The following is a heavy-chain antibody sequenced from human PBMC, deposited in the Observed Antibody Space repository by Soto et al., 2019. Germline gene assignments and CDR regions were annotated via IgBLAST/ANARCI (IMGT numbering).Heavy chain of an antibody. CDR2: ISSNGHST. J-gene: IGHJ4*02. CDR1: GFTFSNYA. D-gene: IGHD5-12*01. Sequence: EVQLVESGRGLVQPRGSLRLSCAAFGFTFSNYAMHWVRQAPGKGLEYVSTISSNGHSTDYAYSVKGRFTISRDNSMNTLYLQMGSLRAEDMAVYYCARGSNGYHFDYWGQGTLVNVSS. V-gene: IGHV3-64*01. CDR3: ARGSNGYHFDY.